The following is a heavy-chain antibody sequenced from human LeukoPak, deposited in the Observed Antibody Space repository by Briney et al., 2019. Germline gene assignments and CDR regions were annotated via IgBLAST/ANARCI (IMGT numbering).Heavy chain of an antibody. D-gene: IGHD3-9*01. CDR2: IYYSGST. J-gene: IGHJ4*02. CDR3: ARFGILKGSY. CDR1: GGSISSYY. V-gene: IGHV4-59*12. Sequence: SETLSLTCTVSGGSISSYYWSWIRQPPGKGLEWIGCIYYSGSTNYSPSLKSRVTMSVDTSKNQFSLKLSSVTAADTAVYYCARFGILKGSYWGQGTLVTVSS.